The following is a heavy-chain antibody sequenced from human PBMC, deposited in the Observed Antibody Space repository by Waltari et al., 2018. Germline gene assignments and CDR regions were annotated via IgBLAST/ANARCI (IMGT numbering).Heavy chain of an antibody. J-gene: IGHJ4*02. CDR1: GFTFSDHY. CDR2: TRNKANSYTT. D-gene: IGHD3-16*01. Sequence: EVQLVESGGGLVQPGGSLRLSCAASGFTFSDHYMDWVRQAPGKGLEWVGRTRNKANSYTTEYAASVQGRFTISRDNSKNTLYLQMNSLRAEDTAVYSCARVHSLGQYDSNGQESNFDHWGQGALVTVSS. CDR3: ARVHSLGQYDSNGQESNFDH. V-gene: IGHV3-72*01.